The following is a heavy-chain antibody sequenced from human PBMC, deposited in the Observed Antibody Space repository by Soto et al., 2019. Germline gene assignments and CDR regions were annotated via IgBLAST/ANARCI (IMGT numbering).Heavy chain of an antibody. V-gene: IGHV3-23*01. D-gene: IGHD6-13*01. CDR3: AKGSLYIAAADPFDY. Sequence: GGSLRLSCAASGFTFSSYAMSWVRQAPGKGLEWVSAISGSGGSTYYADSVKGRFTISRDNSKNTLYLQMNSLRAEDTAVYYCAKGSLYIAAADPFDYWAREPWSPSPQ. J-gene: IGHJ4*02. CDR1: GFTFSSYA. CDR2: ISGSGGST.